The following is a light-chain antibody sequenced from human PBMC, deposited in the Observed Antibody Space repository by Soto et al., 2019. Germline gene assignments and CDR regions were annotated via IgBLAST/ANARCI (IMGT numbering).Light chain of an antibody. CDR3: QTWGTGIYVV. Sequence: QSVLTQSPSASASLGASVKPTCTLSSGHSTYAIAWHQQQQEKGPRYLMKLNSDGSHSKGDGIPDRFSGSSSGAERYLTISSLQSEDEADYYCQTWGTGIYVVFGGGTKLTVL. J-gene: IGLJ2*01. V-gene: IGLV4-69*01. CDR2: LNSDGSH. CDR1: SGHSTYA.